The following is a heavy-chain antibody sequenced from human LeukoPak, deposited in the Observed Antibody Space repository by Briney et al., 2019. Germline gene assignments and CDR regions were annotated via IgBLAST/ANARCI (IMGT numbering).Heavy chain of an antibody. Sequence: PSETLSLTCSVSGASINSHYWTWIRQPAGKGLEWIGCIYISGSTNYSPSLKSRVTMSVDTSKNQFSLNLISVTAADTAVYYCARALNPLPGTYFFDYWGQGTLVTVSS. D-gene: IGHD2-15*01. CDR2: IYISGST. V-gene: IGHV4-4*07. CDR1: GASINSHY. J-gene: IGHJ4*02. CDR3: ARALNPLPGTYFFDY.